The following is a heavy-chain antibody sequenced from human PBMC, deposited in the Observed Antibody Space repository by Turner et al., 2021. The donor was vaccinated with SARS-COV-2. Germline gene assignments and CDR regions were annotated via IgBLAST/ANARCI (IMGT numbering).Heavy chain of an antibody. CDR3: VLIVVPDF. J-gene: IGHJ4*02. V-gene: IGHV1-2*02. CDR2: IDPKSGGA. Sequence: QVQLVQSGPEVKKPGTSVKVSCKSSGYIFTDYYIQWVRQAPGEGLEWMGYIDPKSGGANFKQKFQGRVTLTTDTSKNTAYMEVTGLTPGDTAVDYGVLIVVPDFWGQGSLVTVSS. D-gene: IGHD3-22*01. CDR1: GYIFTDYY.